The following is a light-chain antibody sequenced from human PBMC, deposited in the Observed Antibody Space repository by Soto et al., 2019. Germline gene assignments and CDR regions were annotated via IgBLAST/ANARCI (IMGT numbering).Light chain of an antibody. CDR2: GAS. J-gene: IGKJ3*01. CDR3: QQYGSSPRFT. CDR1: QSVSSSY. Sequence: EIVLTQSPGTLSLSPGERATLSCRASQSVSSSYLAWYQQKPGQAPRLLIYGASSRATGIPDRFSGSGSGTYFTLTSSRLEPEDFAVYYCQQYGSSPRFTFGPGTKVDIK. V-gene: IGKV3-20*01.